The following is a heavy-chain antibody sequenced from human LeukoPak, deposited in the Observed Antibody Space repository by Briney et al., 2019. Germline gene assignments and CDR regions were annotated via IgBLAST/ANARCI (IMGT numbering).Heavy chain of an antibody. CDR1: GFTFSNYA. V-gene: IGHV3-53*01. CDR3: ARGGYGEYVQAFDI. D-gene: IGHD4-17*01. CDR2: IYSGDST. Sequence: GGSLRLSCAASGFTFSNYAMSWVRQAPGKGLEWVSVIYSGDSTYYADSVKGRFSISRDNSKNTVYLQMNSLRAEEAAVYYCARGGYGEYVQAFDIWGQGTMVTVSS. J-gene: IGHJ3*02.